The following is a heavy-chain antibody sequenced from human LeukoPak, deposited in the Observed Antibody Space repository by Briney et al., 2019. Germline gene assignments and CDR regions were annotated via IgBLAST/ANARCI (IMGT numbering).Heavy chain of an antibody. CDR1: GYSFTNYW. CDR3: ARHLVSGADGHTPPYYFDY. CDR2: IYPGDSDT. V-gene: IGHV5-51*01. J-gene: IGHJ4*02. D-gene: IGHD5-24*01. Sequence: GESLKISCKGSGYSFTNYWIGWVRQMPGKGLEWMGIIYPGDSDTRYSPSFQGQVIISADKSINTAYLQWSSLKASDTAMYYCARHLVSGADGHTPPYYFDYWGQGTLVTVSS.